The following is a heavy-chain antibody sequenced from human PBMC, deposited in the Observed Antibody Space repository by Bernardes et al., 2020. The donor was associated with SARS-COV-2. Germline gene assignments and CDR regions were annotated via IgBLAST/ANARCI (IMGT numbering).Heavy chain of an antibody. Sequence: GGSLRLSCAASGFTFSSYSMNWVRQAPGKGLEWVSSISSSSSYIYYADSVKGRFTISRDNAKNSLYLQMNSLRAEDTAVYYCARAHWGLWYFDLWGRGTLVTVSS. J-gene: IGHJ2*01. D-gene: IGHD7-27*01. CDR3: ARAHWGLWYFDL. V-gene: IGHV3-21*01. CDR1: GFTFSSYS. CDR2: ISSSSSYI.